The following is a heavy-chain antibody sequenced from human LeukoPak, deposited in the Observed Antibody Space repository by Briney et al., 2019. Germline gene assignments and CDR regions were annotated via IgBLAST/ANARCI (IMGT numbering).Heavy chain of an antibody. Sequence: PGGSLRLSCAASGSTFSGYWMNWVRQVPGKGLEWVANIKQDGSEKYYVDSVKGRFTTSRDNAKNSLYLQLNSVRAEDTAVYYCAGGTGWLIDYWGQGTLVTVSS. J-gene: IGHJ4*02. CDR1: GSTFSGYW. CDR2: IKQDGSEK. CDR3: AGGTGWLIDY. V-gene: IGHV3-7*04. D-gene: IGHD6-19*01.